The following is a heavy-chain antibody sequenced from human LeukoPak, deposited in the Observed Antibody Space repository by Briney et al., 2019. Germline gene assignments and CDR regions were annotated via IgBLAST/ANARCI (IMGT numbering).Heavy chain of an antibody. CDR3: AREFGELSRFDP. CDR1: GXSIGSFY. Sequence: PSETLSLTCSISGXSIGSFYWSWIRQPPGKGLEWIGYVHYTGTTNYNPSLKTRVTISVDTSKNQFSLKLTSVTPADTAFYFCAREFGELSRFDPWGQGTLVTVSS. D-gene: IGHD3-10*01. V-gene: IGHV4-59*01. J-gene: IGHJ5*02. CDR2: VHYTGTT.